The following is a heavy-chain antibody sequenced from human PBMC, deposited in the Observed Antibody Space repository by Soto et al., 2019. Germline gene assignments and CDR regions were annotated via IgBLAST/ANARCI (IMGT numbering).Heavy chain of an antibody. CDR2: IYHSGST. CDR3: AAYSSSWYYFDY. V-gene: IGHV4-4*02. D-gene: IGHD6-13*01. Sequence: ASETLSLTCAVSGGSISSSNWWSWVRQPPGKGLEWIGEIYHSGSTNYNPSLKSRVTISVDKSKNQFSLKLSSVTAADTAVYYCAAYSSSWYYFDYWGQGTLVTVS. CDR1: GGSISSSNW. J-gene: IGHJ4*02.